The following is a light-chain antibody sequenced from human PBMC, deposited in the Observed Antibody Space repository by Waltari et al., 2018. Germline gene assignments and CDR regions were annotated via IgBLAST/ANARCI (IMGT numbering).Light chain of an antibody. Sequence: SYVLTQPPSVSVAPGETARTTCGGDNIGSYSVHWYQQKPGQAPGLVIFYDSDRPSGIPERFSGSNSGNTATLTISRVEAGDEANYYCQVWHAAIDPGVFGTGTEVTV. V-gene: IGLV3-21*04. CDR1: NIGSYS. CDR3: QVWHAAIDPGV. J-gene: IGLJ1*01. CDR2: YDS.